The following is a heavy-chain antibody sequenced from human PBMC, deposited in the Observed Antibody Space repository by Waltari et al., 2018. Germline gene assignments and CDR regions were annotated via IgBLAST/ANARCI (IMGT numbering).Heavy chain of an antibody. V-gene: IGHV4-39*01. J-gene: IGHJ5*02. Sequence: QLQLQESGPGLVKPSGTLSLTCSVSGGSISSSRYYWGWIRQSPGKGLEWIGSIYYSGSIYYNPTLQSRVTISGDTSKNQFSLNLSSVTAADTAVYYCARHWKRNGYRFDPWGQGTLVTVSP. CDR2: IYYSGSI. CDR1: GGSISSSRYY. CDR3: ARHWKRNGYRFDP. D-gene: IGHD5-12*01.